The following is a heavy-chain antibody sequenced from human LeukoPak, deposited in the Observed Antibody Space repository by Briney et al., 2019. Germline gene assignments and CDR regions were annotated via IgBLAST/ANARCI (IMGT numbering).Heavy chain of an antibody. J-gene: IGHJ4*02. V-gene: IGHV3-74*01. CDR1: GFTFSSYW. CDR2: INSDGSST. D-gene: IGHD4-17*01. Sequence: PGGSLRLSCAASGFTFSSYWMHWVRQAPGKGLVWVSRINSDGSSTSYADSVKGRFTISRDNSKNTLYLHMNSLRAEDTAVYYCAKDLTTVTTGDYWGQGTLVTVSS. CDR3: AKDLTTVTTGDY.